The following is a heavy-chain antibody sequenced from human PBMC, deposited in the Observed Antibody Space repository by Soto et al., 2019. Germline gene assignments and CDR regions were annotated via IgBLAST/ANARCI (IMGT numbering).Heavy chain of an antibody. V-gene: IGHV1-24*01. CDR3: ATDLNRLIVVVPAATAAAFDI. J-gene: IGHJ3*02. CDR2: FDTEDGET. D-gene: IGHD2-2*01. CDR1: GYTLTELS. Sequence: ASVKVSCKVSGYTLTELSMHWVRQAPGKGLEWMGGFDTEDGETIYTQKFHGRVTMTEDTSTDTAYMELSSLRSEDTAMYYWATDLNRLIVVVPAATAAAFDIWGQGTMVTVSS.